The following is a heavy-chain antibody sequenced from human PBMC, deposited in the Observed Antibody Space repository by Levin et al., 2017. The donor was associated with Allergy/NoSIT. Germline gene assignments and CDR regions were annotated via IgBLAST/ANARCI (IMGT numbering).Heavy chain of an antibody. CDR3: AGSVIAVAGTFDY. V-gene: IGHV3-48*01. J-gene: IGHJ4*02. CDR1: GFTFSSYS. Sequence: GGSLRLSCAASGFTFSSYSMSWVRQAPGKGLEWVSYISSSSGTTYYADSVKGRFSISRDNAKNSLYLQMNSLRAEDTAVYYCAGSVIAVAGTFDYWGQGTLVTVSS. CDR2: ISSSSGTT. D-gene: IGHD6-19*01.